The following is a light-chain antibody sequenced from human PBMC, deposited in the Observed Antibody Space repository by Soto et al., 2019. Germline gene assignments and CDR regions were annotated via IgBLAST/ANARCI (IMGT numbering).Light chain of an antibody. Sequence: DIQLTQSPPSLSASLGDRVTIXXRVSQDINTYLNWYQQKPGRAPYLLIYDASNLEAGVPSRFRGSGSGTDFTFTISRLQPEDIATYYCQQYENLPTFGQGTRLEIK. V-gene: IGKV1-33*01. CDR2: DAS. J-gene: IGKJ5*01. CDR3: QQYENLPT. CDR1: QDINTY.